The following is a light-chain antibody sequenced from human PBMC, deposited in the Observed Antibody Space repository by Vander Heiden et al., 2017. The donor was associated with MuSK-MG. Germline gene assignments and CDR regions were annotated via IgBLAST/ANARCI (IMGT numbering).Light chain of an antibody. V-gene: IGLV3-21*04. CDR3: QVWDSDSDHPV. Sequence: SYVLTQPPSVSVAPGETARITCGGHNIGGKSVHWYQQKPGQAPLLLIYYDNGRPSGIPERFSGSNSGDTATLTISRVDAGDEADYYCQVWDSDSDHPVFGAGTKVTDL. CDR2: YDN. J-gene: IGLJ1*01. CDR1: NIGGKS.